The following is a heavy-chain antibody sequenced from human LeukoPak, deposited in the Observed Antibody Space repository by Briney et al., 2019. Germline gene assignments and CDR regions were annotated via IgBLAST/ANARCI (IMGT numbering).Heavy chain of an antibody. CDR2: ISGYNGNT. D-gene: IGHD1-26*01. V-gene: IGHV1-18*01. Sequence: ASVTVSCKASGYTFTSFGISWVRQAPGQGLEWMGWISGYNGNTNYAQNLQGRVTMTTDTSTSTAYMELRSLRSDDTAVYYCARAGIVGAPAWVDVWGQGTTVTVS. CDR1: GYTFTSFG. J-gene: IGHJ6*02. CDR3: ARAGIVGAPAWVDV.